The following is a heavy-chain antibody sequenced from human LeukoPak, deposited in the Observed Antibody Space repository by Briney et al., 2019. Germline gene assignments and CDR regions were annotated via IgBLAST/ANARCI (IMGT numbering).Heavy chain of an antibody. Sequence: GGSLRLSCAASGFTFSSYGMHWVRQAPGKGLEWVAVISYDGSNKYYADSVKGRFTISRDNSKNTLYLQMNSLRAEDTAVYYCAKSPVLLWFGELLVKKNYYFDYWGQGTLVTVSS. V-gene: IGHV3-30*18. CDR1: GFTFSSYG. CDR3: AKSPVLLWFGELLVKKNYYFDY. J-gene: IGHJ4*02. CDR2: ISYDGSNK. D-gene: IGHD3-10*01.